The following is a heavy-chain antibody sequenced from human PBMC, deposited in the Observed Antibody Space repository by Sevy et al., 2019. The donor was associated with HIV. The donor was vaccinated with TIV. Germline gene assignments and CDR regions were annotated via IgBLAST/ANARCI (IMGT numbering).Heavy chain of an antibody. J-gene: IGHJ6*02. Sequence: SETLSLTCTVSGASMISKYWSWIRQTPGKGLEWIAYIYDTGRTNYNPSLKSRVTTSLDTSRNQFSLSLSSVTAADTAVYYCAREVVIGGYGMDVWGQGTTVTVSS. CDR1: GASMISKY. V-gene: IGHV4-59*01. CDR3: AREVVIGGYGMDV. CDR2: IYDTGRT. D-gene: IGHD3-22*01.